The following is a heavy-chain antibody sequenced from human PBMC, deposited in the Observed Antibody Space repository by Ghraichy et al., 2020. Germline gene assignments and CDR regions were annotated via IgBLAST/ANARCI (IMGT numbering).Heavy chain of an antibody. CDR3: AVLASNGVDV. CDR1: GASVSGALYS. Sequence: SETLSLTCTVSGASVSGALYSWTWLRQSSGKGLEWIGYTYHSGSAFSNPSLKSRVAISVDRSENQFSLKLSSVSAADTAVYYCAVLASNGVDVWGQGTKVTVSS. D-gene: IGHD3-3*01. CDR2: TYHSGSA. J-gene: IGHJ6*02. V-gene: IGHV4-30-2*06.